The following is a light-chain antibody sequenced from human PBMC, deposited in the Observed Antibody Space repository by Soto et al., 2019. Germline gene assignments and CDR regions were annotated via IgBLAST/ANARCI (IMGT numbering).Light chain of an antibody. V-gene: IGKV1-5*01. CDR2: DAS. CDR1: QSISGR. CDR3: QHYNNYPWT. J-gene: IGKJ1*01. Sequence: DIQMTQSPSTLSASVGDSVTITCRASQSISGRWAWYQQKPGKAPKLLIYDASSLEGWVPSRFSGSGSGTEFTLTISGLQPDDFATYYCQHYNNYPWTFGQGTNVEI.